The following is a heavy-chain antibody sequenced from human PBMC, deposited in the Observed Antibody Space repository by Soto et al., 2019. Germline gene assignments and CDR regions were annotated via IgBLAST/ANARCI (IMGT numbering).Heavy chain of an antibody. J-gene: IGHJ4*02. CDR3: ARLSGRRYFEY. CDR2: IYYSGST. V-gene: IGHV4-39*01. Sequence: PSETLSLTCSVSGGAIYSPSYYWGWIRQAPGKGLEYIGSIYYSGSTFNNPSLGRRVIISLDASKKQLSLNLGSATAADTAVYYCARLSGRRYFEYWGQGALVTVSS. CDR1: GGAIYSPSYY. D-gene: IGHD6-6*01.